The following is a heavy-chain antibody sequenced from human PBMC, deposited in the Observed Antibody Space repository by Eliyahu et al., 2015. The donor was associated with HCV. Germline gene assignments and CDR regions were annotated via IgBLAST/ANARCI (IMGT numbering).Heavy chain of an antibody. CDR3: ARIVQPYITKKYTRSGMDV. CDR2: ISHDGSTR. CDR1: GXLXRSYG. Sequence: QVQLVESGGGVVQPGGSQRIXCSASGXLXRSYGMHWVRQAPGKGLEWVAVISHDGSTRYYADSLEGRFTVSRDNSKSTLYLQMNSLRPGDTAVYYCARIVQPYITKKYTRSGMDVWGQGTTVTVSS. D-gene: IGHD3-10*01. J-gene: IGHJ6*02. V-gene: IGHV3-30*03.